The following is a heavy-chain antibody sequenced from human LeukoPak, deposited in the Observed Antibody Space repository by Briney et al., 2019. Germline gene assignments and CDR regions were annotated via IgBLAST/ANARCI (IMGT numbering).Heavy chain of an antibody. CDR3: ARRVGSGWPVQH. CDR1: VYTFSSYD. J-gene: IGHJ1*01. V-gene: IGHV1-8*01. CDR2: MNPNSGNT. D-gene: IGHD6-19*01. Sequence: GASVKVSCKASVYTFSSYDINWVRQATGQGLEWMGWMNPNSGNTGYAQKFQGRLNMTRNTSIDTAYMELSSLRSDDTAVYYCARRVGSGWPVQHWGQGTLVTVSS.